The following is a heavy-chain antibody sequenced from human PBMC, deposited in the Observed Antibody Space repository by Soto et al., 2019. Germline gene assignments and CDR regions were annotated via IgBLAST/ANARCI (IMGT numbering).Heavy chain of an antibody. Sequence: SCVRLXPRKGXELVGLIRSKAYDGRTEYASSVTGRFTISRDDSRSIAYLQMNSLKSEDTAVYLCTRAPFVLEIAPTEFDYWGDGT. CDR2: IRSKAYDGRT. D-gene: IGHD2-21*01. J-gene: IGHJ4*01. CDR3: TRAPFVLEIAPTEFDY. V-gene: IGHV3-49*02.